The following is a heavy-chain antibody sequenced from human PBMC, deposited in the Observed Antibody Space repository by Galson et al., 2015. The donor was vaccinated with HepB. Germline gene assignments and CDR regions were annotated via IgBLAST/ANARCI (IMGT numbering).Heavy chain of an antibody. Sequence: SLRLSCAASGFTFSSYSMNWVRQAPGKGLEWVSYISTSSSIIYYADSVKGRFTISRDNAKKSLYLQMNSLRAEDTAVYFCARDGGDSNFDYWGQGPRVTVSS. CDR3: ARDGGDSNFDY. V-gene: IGHV3-48*01. CDR1: GFTFSSYS. D-gene: IGHD3-16*01. J-gene: IGHJ4*02. CDR2: ISTSSSII.